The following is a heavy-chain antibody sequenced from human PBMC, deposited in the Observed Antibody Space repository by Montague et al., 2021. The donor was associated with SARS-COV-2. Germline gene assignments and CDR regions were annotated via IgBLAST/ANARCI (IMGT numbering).Heavy chain of an antibody. J-gene: IGHJ2*01. CDR3: AHPRAYCSDTTCYQNWNFDL. V-gene: IGHV2-5*01. D-gene: IGHD2-2*01. Sequence: VKPTQTLTLTRTFSGFSLKTSGEGVGWIRQSPGKAPEWPALIYWSDDKNYSPSLKSRLTISKDTSKNQVVLSMTNMGPVDTATYYCAHPRAYCSDTTCYQNWNFDLWGRGTQVTVSS. CDR1: GFSLKTSGEG. CDR2: IYWSDDK.